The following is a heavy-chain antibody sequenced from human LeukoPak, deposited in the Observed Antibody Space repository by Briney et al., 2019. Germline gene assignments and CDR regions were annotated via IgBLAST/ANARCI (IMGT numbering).Heavy chain of an antibody. J-gene: IGHJ4*02. Sequence: PSETLPLTCAVYGGSFSGYYWSWIRQPPGKGLEWIGSIYYSGSTYYNPSLKSRVTISVDTSKNQFSLKLSSVTAADTAVYYCARDRRFSGYGYGNFDYWGQGTLVTVSS. CDR1: GGSFSGYY. CDR3: ARDRRFSGYGYGNFDY. D-gene: IGHD5-18*01. V-gene: IGHV4-34*01. CDR2: IYYSGST.